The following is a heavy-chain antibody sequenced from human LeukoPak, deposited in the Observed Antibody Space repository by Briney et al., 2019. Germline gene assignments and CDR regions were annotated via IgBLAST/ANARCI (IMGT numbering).Heavy chain of an antibody. CDR2: ISGSGGST. V-gene: IGHV3-23*01. Sequence: GGSLRLSCAASGFTFSSYAMSWVRQAPGKGLEWVSAISGSGGSTYYADSVKGRFTISRDNSKNTLYLQMNSLRAEDTAVYYCAKDINPSLIYSGSWLKAFDIWGQGTMVTVSS. J-gene: IGHJ3*02. D-gene: IGHD1-26*01. CDR3: AKDINPSLIYSGSWLKAFDI. CDR1: GFTFSSYA.